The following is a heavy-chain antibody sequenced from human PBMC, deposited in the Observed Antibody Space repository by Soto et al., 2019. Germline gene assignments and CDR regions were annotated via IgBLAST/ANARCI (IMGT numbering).Heavy chain of an antibody. CDR2: TYYRFKWYN. CDR1: GDSVSSDSAA. CDR3: ARGRYYDFWSGYTTRSSYYYMDV. J-gene: IGHJ6*03. Sequence: SQTLSLTCAISGDSVSSDSAAWNWIRQSPSRGLEWLGRTYYRFKWYNDYAVSVKSRVTINPDTSKNQFSLQLNSVTPEDTAVYYCARGRYYDFWSGYTTRSSYYYMDVWGKGTTVTVSS. D-gene: IGHD3-3*01. V-gene: IGHV6-1*01.